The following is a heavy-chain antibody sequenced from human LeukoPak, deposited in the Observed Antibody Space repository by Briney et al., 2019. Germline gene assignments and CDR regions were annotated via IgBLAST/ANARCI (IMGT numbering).Heavy chain of an antibody. D-gene: IGHD6-19*01. V-gene: IGHV3-48*02. J-gene: IGHJ4*02. CDR3: ARTYSSGTNFDY. CDR2: ISSSSTTI. CDR1: GFTFSRYS. Sequence: GGSLRLSCAASGFTFSRYSMNWVRQAPGKGLECVSFISSSSTTIYNADSVKGRFTISRDNAKNSLYLQMNSLRDEDTAVFYCARTYSSGTNFDYWGQGTLVTVSS.